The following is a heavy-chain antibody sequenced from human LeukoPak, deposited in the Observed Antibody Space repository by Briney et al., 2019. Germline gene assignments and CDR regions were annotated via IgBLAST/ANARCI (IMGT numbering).Heavy chain of an antibody. Sequence: GGSLRLSCVASGFTFSSYATSWVRQAPGKGLEWVSGISGSGGSTSYADSVKGRFTISRDNSKNTLYLQMNSLRAEDTAVYYCAKAASYYYDSSGYLNWFDPWGQGTLVTVSS. CDR1: GFTFSSYA. J-gene: IGHJ5*02. CDR3: AKAASYYYDSSGYLNWFDP. CDR2: ISGSGGST. V-gene: IGHV3-23*01. D-gene: IGHD3-22*01.